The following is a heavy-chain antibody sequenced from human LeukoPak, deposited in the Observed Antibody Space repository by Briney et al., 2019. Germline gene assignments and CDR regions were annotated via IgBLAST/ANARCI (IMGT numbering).Heavy chain of an antibody. D-gene: IGHD4-11*01. CDR1: GYTLTTYG. CDR2: ISAHTGDT. CDR3: ARVGFSKFHYYMDV. Sequence: ASVKVSCKASGYTLTTYGITWVRQVPGQGLEWMAWISAHTGDTKSAQRFQDRVTTTTVTSTNTAYMELRSLRSDDTAVYYCARVGFSKFHYYMDVWGKGTTVTVSS. J-gene: IGHJ6*03. V-gene: IGHV1-18*01.